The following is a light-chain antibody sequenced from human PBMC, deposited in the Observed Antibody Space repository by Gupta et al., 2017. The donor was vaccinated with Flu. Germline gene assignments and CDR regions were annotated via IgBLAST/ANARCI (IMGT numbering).Light chain of an antibody. CDR3: NSYTSSTPV. Sequence: QSALTQPASVSGSPGQSITISCTGTSSDVGGYNYVSWHQQHPGKAPKLMIYEVSNRPSGVSNRFSGSKSGNTASLTISGLQAEDEADYYCNSYTSSTPVFGGGTKLTVL. CDR1: SSDVGGYNY. J-gene: IGLJ3*02. CDR2: EVS. V-gene: IGLV2-14*01.